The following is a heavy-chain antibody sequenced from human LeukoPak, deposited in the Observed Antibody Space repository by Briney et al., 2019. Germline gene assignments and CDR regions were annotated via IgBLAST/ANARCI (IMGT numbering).Heavy chain of an antibody. Sequence: ASVKVSCKASGYTFTSYYMHWVRQAPGQGLEWMGIINPSGGSTSYAQKFQGRVTMTRDTSTSTVYMELSSLRSEDTAVYYCARDGYQLLFRPYYFDYWGQGTLVTVSS. CDR3: ARDGYQLLFRPYYFDY. D-gene: IGHD2-2*01. CDR1: GYTFTSYY. J-gene: IGHJ4*02. V-gene: IGHV1-46*01. CDR2: INPSGGST.